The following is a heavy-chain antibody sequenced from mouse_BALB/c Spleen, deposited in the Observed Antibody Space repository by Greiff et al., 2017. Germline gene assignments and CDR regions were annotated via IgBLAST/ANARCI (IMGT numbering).Heavy chain of an antibody. Sequence: VHLVESGPGLVAPSQSLSITCTVSGFSLTSYGVHWVRQPPGKGLEWLGVIWAGGSTNYNSALMSRLSISKDNSKSQVFLKMNSLQTDDTAMYYCARAYYGNYKPLDYWGQGTSVTVSS. D-gene: IGHD2-10*01. CDR3: ARAYYGNYKPLDY. CDR1: GFSLTSYG. J-gene: IGHJ4*01. CDR2: IWAGGST. V-gene: IGHV2-9*02.